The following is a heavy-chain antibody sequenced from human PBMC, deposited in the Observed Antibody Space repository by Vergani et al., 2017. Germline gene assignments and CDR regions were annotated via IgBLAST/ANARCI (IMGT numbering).Heavy chain of an antibody. D-gene: IGHD3-3*01. J-gene: IGHJ6*04. Sequence: QVQLQESGPGLVKPSETLSLTCTVSGGSISSYYWIWIRQPPGKGLEWIGYIYYSGSTNYNPSLKSRVTISVDTSKNQFSLKLSCVTAADTAVYYCARDMKIFGVVTRMDVWGKGTTVTVSS. V-gene: IGHV4-59*01. CDR2: IYYSGST. CDR1: GGSISSYY. CDR3: ARDMKIFGVVTRMDV.